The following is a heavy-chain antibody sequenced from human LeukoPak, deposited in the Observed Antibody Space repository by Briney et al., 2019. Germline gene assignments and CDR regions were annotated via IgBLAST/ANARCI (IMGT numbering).Heavy chain of an antibody. Sequence: GASVKVSCKASGYTFTGYYMHWVRQAPGQGLEWMGWINPNSGGTNYAQKFQGWVTMTRDTSISTAYMELSRLRSDDTAVYYCARGPYGSGSYYFDYWGQGTLVTVSS. CDR3: ARGPYGSGSYYFDY. D-gene: IGHD3-10*01. CDR2: INPNSGGT. CDR1: GYTFTGYY. V-gene: IGHV1-2*04. J-gene: IGHJ4*02.